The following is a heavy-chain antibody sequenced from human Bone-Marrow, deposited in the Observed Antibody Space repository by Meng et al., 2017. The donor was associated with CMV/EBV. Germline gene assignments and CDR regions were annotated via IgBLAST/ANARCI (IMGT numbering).Heavy chain of an antibody. Sequence: ESLKISCTVSGYSISSGYYWGWIRQPPGKGLEWIGSIYHSGSTYYNPSLKSRVTISVDTSKNQFSLKLSSVIAADTAVYYCARGNSKLLYYYYGMDVWGQGTTVTFSS. V-gene: IGHV4-38-2*02. CDR3: ARGNSKLLYYYYGMDV. CDR2: IYHSGST. CDR1: GYSISSGYY. J-gene: IGHJ6*02. D-gene: IGHD4-11*01.